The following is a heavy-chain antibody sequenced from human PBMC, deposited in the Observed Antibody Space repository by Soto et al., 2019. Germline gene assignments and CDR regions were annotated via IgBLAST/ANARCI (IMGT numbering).Heavy chain of an antibody. CDR1: GGSISSYY. CDR3: ARDKDMWHGRAGYYYYGMDV. CDR2: IYYSGST. J-gene: IGHJ6*02. Sequence: PSETLSLTSTVSGGSISSYYCSWIRQPPGKGLEWIGYIYYSGSTNYNPSLKSRVTISVDTSKNQFSLKLSSVTAADTAVYYCARDKDMWHGRAGYYYYGMDVWGQGTTVTVSS. D-gene: IGHD6-19*01. V-gene: IGHV4-59*01.